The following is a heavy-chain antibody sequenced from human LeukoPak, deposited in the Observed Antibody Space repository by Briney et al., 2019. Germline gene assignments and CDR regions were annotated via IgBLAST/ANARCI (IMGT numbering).Heavy chain of an antibody. J-gene: IGHJ4*02. CDR2: ISGSTGDT. D-gene: IGHD6-13*01. V-gene: IGHV1-18*01. CDR3: ARDRFGIAAGRGAVAFDY. Sequence: ASVKVSCKASGYSFVLYGISWVRQAPGEGPEWMGWISGSTGDTNYAQKFQGRVTMTRDTSISTAYMELSRLRSDDTAVYYCARDRFGIAAGRGAVAFDYWGQGTLVTVSS. CDR1: GYSFVLYG.